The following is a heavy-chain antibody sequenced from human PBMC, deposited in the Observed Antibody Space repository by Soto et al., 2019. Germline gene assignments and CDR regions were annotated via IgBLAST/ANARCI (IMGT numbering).Heavy chain of an antibody. CDR2: IYNSGNT. CDR3: AREGRVATFDY. V-gene: IGHV4-61*01. CDR1: GGSVSSGSYF. J-gene: IGHJ4*02. D-gene: IGHD5-12*01. Sequence: QVQLQESGPGLVKPSETLSLTCNVSGGSVSSGSYFWSWIRQPPGKGLEWIGNIYNSGNTKYNPSLKSRVTISADTSKNQFSLKLSSVTAADTAVYYCAREGRVATFDYWGQGSLVTVSS.